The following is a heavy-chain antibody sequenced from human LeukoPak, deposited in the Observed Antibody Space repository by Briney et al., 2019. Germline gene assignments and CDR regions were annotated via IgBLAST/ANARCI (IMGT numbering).Heavy chain of an antibody. CDR2: IYYSGST. V-gene: IGHV4-59*12. J-gene: IGHJ6*03. Sequence: SETLSLTCTVSGGSISSYYWSWIRQPPGKGLEWIGYIYYSGSTNYNPSLKSRVTISVDTSKNQFSLKLSSVTAADTAVYYCARVAPSYYYYYYMDVWGKGTTVTVSS. CDR3: ARVAPSYYYYYYMDV. CDR1: GGSISSYY.